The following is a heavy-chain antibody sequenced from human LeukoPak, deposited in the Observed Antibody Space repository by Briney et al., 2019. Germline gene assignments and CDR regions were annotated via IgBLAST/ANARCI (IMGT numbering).Heavy chain of an antibody. J-gene: IGHJ4*02. CDR2: IYYSGST. Sequence: SETLSLTCTVSGGSISGYYWSWIRQPPGKGLEWIGYIYYSGSTNYNPSLKSRVTISVDTSKNQFSLNLSSVTAADTAVYYCARGRGLGPFDYWGQGTLVTVSS. V-gene: IGHV4-59*01. CDR1: GGSISGYY. CDR3: ARGRGLGPFDY. D-gene: IGHD3-10*01.